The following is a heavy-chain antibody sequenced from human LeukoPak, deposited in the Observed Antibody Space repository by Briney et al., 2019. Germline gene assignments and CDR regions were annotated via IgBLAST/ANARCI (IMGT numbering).Heavy chain of an antibody. CDR2: IYTSGST. V-gene: IGHV4-61*02. CDR3: ARSRRRDGYNFDY. D-gene: IGHD5-24*01. J-gene: IGHJ4*02. CDR1: GGSISSGSYY. Sequence: PSQTLSLTCTVSGGSISSGSYYWSWIRQPAGKELEWIGRIYTSGSTNYNPSLKSRVTISVDSSKNQFSLKLRSVTAADTAVYYCARSRRRDGYNFDYWGQGTLVTVSS.